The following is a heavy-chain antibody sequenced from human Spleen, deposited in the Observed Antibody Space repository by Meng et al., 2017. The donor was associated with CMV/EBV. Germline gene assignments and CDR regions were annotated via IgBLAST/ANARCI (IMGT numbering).Heavy chain of an antibody. CDR3: TRRPLGSTRPFDY. CDR2: INPRNGDT. Sequence: KTSGYRVNGFYIHWVRRAPGQGLEWMGQINPRNGDTKYALKFEGRVSMTTDTSITTVYMELSSLRSDDTAFYYCTRRPLGSTRPFDYWGQGTLVTVSS. V-gene: IGHV1-2*06. CDR1: GYRVNGFY. D-gene: IGHD1-26*01. J-gene: IGHJ4*02.